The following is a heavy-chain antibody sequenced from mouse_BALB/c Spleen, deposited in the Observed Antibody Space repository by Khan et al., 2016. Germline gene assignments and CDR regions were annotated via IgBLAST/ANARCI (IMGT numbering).Heavy chain of an antibody. CDR2: ISYSGST. Sequence: EVQLQESGPGLVKPSQSLSLTCTVTGYSITSDHAWNWIRQFPGNKLEWMGYISYSGSTSYNPSLKSRISITRDTSNNQFFLQLNSVTSEDTATYYCARSDYGSKDAMDYWGQGTSVTVSS. V-gene: IGHV3-2*02. CDR3: ARSDYGSKDAMDY. J-gene: IGHJ4*01. CDR1: GYSITSDHA. D-gene: IGHD1-1*01.